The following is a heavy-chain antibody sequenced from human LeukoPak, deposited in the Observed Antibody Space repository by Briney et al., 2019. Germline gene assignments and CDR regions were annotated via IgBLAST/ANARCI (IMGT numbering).Heavy chain of an antibody. Sequence: GASVKVSCKASGGTFSSYAISWVRQAPGQGLEWMGWINPNSGGTNYAQKFQGRVTMTRDTSISTAYMELSRLRSDDTAVYYCARRVEVLGEYFDYWGQGTLVTVSS. J-gene: IGHJ4*02. CDR1: GGTFSSYA. D-gene: IGHD2-8*02. CDR3: ARRVEVLGEYFDY. V-gene: IGHV1-2*02. CDR2: INPNSGGT.